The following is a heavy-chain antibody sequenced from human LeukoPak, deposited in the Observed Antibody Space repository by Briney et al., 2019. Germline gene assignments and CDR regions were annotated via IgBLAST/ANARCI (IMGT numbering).Heavy chain of an antibody. Sequence: PGGSLRLSCVASGFTFSSYAMVWVRQAPGKGLEWVSGISVRGERTYYADSVKGRFTISRDDSKNTLYLQINSLKAEDTAIYYCAKDREWYYYGSGSYGGFDYWGQGTLVTVSS. V-gene: IGHV3-23*01. CDR2: ISVRGERT. CDR3: AKDREWYYYGSGSYGGFDY. D-gene: IGHD3-10*01. CDR1: GFTFSSYA. J-gene: IGHJ4*02.